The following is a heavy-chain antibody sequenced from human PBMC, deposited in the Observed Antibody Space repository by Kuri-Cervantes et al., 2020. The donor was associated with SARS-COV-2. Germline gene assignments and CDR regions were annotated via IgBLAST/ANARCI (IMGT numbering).Heavy chain of an antibody. Sequence: GSLRLSCAVYGGSFSGYYWSWIRQPPGKGLEWIGEINHSGSTNYNPSLKSRVTISVDTSKNQFSLKLSSVTAADTAVYYCARDIDYWGQGTLVTVSS. CDR3: ARDIDY. CDR1: GGSFSGYY. V-gene: IGHV4-34*01. J-gene: IGHJ4*02. CDR2: INHSGST.